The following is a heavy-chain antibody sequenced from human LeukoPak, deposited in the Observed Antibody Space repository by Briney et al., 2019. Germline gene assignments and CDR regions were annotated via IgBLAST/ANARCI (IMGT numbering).Heavy chain of an antibody. J-gene: IGHJ5*02. D-gene: IGHD2-21*02. CDR1: GDSISSYY. CDR3: AIGGAGNCGGACYHNWFDP. CDR2: IYYRGST. V-gene: IGHV4-59*01. Sequence: SETLSLTCIVSGDSISSYYWSWIRQPPGKGLEWIGYIYYRGSTKHNPSLKSRVTISVDTSKNQFSQKLNSVTAADTAVYYCAIGGAGNCGGACYHNWFDPWGQGTLVSVSS.